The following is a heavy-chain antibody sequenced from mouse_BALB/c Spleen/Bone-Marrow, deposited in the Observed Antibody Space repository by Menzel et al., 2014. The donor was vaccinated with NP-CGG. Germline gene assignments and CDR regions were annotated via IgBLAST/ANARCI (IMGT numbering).Heavy chain of an antibody. CDR3: VRRDYGYGGFAY. V-gene: IGHV10-1*02. D-gene: IGHD1-2*01. J-gene: IGHJ3*01. Sequence: VQLQQSGGGLVQPKGSLKLSCAASGFTFNTYAMNWVRQAPGKGLEWVARIRSKSNNYATYYADSVKDRFTISRDDPQSMLYLQMNNLKTEDTAMYYCVRRDYGYGGFAYWGQGTLVTVSA. CDR1: GFTFNTYA. CDR2: IRSKSNNYAT.